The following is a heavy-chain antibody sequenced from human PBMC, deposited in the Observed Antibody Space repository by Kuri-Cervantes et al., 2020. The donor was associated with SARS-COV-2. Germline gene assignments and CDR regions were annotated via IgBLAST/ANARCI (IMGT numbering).Heavy chain of an antibody. Sequence: GGSLRLSCAASGFTFSSYAMSWVRQAPGKGLEWVSAISGGGGSTYYADSVKGRFTISRDNSKNTLYLQMNSLRAEDTAVYYCAKGGDYDSSGYYPFDYWGQGTLVTVSS. V-gene: IGHV3-23*01. CDR1: GFTFSSYA. CDR3: AKGGDYDSSGYYPFDY. CDR2: ISGGGGST. D-gene: IGHD3-22*01. J-gene: IGHJ4*02.